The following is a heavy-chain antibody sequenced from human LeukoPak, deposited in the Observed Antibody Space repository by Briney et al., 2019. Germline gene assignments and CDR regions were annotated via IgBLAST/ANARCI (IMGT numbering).Heavy chain of an antibody. Sequence: PGRSLRLSCAASGFTFSSYAMSWVRQAPGKGLEWVSAISGSGGSTYYADSVKGRFTISRDNSKNTLYLQMNSLRAEDTAVYYCAKDPGYSYGYASDYWGQGTLVTVSS. CDR3: AKDPGYSYGYASDY. CDR1: GFTFSSYA. D-gene: IGHD5-18*01. CDR2: ISGSGGST. J-gene: IGHJ4*02. V-gene: IGHV3-23*01.